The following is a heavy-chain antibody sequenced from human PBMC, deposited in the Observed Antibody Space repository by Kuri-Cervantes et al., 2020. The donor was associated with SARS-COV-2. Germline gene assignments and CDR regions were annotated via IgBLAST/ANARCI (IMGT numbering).Heavy chain of an antibody. CDR1: GFTFDDYA. CDR2: ISGSGGST. J-gene: IGHJ4*02. D-gene: IGHD6-19*01. V-gene: IGHV3-23*01. Sequence: GESLKISCAASGFTFDDYAMHWVRQAPGKGLEWVSAISGSGGSTYYADSVKGRFTISRDNSKNTLYLQMNSLRAEDTAVYYCAKDRAVAAYEWGQGTLVTVSS. CDR3: AKDRAVAAYE.